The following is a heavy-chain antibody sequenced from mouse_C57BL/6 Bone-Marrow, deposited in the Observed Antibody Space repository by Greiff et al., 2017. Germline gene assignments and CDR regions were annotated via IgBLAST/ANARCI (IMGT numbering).Heavy chain of an antibody. J-gene: IGHJ2*01. V-gene: IGHV1-82*01. CDR2: IYPGDGDT. Sequence: VKVVESGPALVKPGASVKISCKASGYAFSSSWMNWVKQRPGKGLEWIGRIYPGDGDTNDNGKFKGKATLTADKSSSTAYMQLSSLTSEDSAVYVGARFLTTYYYFDYWGQGTTLTVSS. CDR1: GYAFSSSW. CDR3: ARFLTTYYYFDY. D-gene: IGHD5-5*01.